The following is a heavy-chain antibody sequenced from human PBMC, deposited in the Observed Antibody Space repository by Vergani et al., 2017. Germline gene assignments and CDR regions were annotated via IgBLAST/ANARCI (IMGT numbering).Heavy chain of an antibody. CDR1: GGSISSYY. D-gene: IGHD3-10*01. V-gene: IGHV4-4*07. CDR3: ARVEIWYGISYWYFDL. J-gene: IGHJ2*01. CDR2: IYTSGST. Sequence: QVQLQESGPGLVKPSETLSLTCTVSGGSISSYYWSWIRQPAGKGLEWIGRIYTSGSTNYNPSLKSRVTMSVDTSKNQFSLQLSYVTAADTAVYYCARVEIWYGISYWYFDLWGRGTLVTVSS.